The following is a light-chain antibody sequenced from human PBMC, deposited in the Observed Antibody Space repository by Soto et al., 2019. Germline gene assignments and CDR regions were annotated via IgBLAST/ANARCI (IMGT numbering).Light chain of an antibody. V-gene: IGKV3-11*01. CDR3: QQRSNWPPIIT. J-gene: IGKJ4*01. Sequence: EIVLTQSPATLSLSPGERATLSCRASQSVTTYLAWYQQKPGQAPRLLIYDASNRAPGIPARFSGSGSGTDFTLTVSCLEPEDSALYYCQQRSNWPPIITFGGGTKVEIK. CDR2: DAS. CDR1: QSVTTY.